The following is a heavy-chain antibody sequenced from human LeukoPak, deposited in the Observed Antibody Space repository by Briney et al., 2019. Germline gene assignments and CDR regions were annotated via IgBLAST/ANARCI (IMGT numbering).Heavy chain of an antibody. CDR1: GGSISSSNW. CDR3: ARLGYYYDSNH. CDR2: IYHSGST. D-gene: IGHD3-22*01. Sequence: SETLSLTCAVSGGSISSSNWWSWVRQPPGKGLEWIGEIYHSGSTNYNPSLKSRLTISLDKSKNQFSLKLSSVTAADTAVYYCARLGYYYDSNHWGQGTLVTVSS. V-gene: IGHV4-4*02. J-gene: IGHJ5*02.